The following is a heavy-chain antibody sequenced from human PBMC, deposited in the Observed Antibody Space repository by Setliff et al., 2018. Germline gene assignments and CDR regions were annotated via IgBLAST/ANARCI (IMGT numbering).Heavy chain of an antibody. V-gene: IGHV3-33*01. CDR2: IWSDGNTT. CDR1: GFTFSTHA. Sequence: LSCATSGFTFSTHAMHWARQAPGKGLDWVAMIWSDGNTTYYADSVKGRFTVSRDNSKNTLYLQMNSLRVEDTAVYYCVTDPPFSGWSFDSWGQGTLVTVPS. J-gene: IGHJ4*02. CDR3: VTDPPFSGWSFDS. D-gene: IGHD6-19*01.